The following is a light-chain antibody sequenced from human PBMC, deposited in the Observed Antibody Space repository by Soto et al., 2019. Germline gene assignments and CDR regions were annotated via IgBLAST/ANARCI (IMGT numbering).Light chain of an antibody. J-gene: IGKJ3*01. CDR2: GAS. CDR3: QHYGSALFT. CDR1: QSFSSSY. Sequence: EIVLTQSPGTLSLSPGERATLSCRASQSFSSSYLAWYQQKPGQAPRLLIYGASSWATGIPDRFSGSGSGTDFTLTISSLEPEDFAVYYCQHYGSALFTFGPGTKVEVK. V-gene: IGKV3-20*01.